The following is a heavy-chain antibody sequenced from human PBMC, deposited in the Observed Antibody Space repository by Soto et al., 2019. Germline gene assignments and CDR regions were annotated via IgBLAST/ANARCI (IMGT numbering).Heavy chain of an antibody. Sequence: GGSLRLSCAASGFTVSSNYMSWVRQAPGKGLEWVSVIYSGGSTYYADSVKGRFSISRHNSKNTLYLQMNSLRAEDTAVYYCARTGEDAFDIWGQGTMVTVSS. J-gene: IGHJ3*02. V-gene: IGHV3-53*04. D-gene: IGHD3-10*01. CDR2: IYSGGST. CDR1: GFTVSSNY. CDR3: ARTGEDAFDI.